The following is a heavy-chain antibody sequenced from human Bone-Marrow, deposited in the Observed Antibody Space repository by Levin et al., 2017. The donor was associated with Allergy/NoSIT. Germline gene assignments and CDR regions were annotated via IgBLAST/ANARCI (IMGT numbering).Heavy chain of an antibody. CDR3: ARAVGTSPYFCDF. CDR1: GYPISSGFY. J-gene: IGHJ4*02. CDR2: IYHSGTT. Sequence: SETLSLTCAVSGYPISSGFYWGWIRQPPGMGLEWIGSIYHSGTTYYNPSLKSRVTISVDTSKNQFSLKLSSVTAADTAVYYCARAVGTSPYFCDFWGQGTLVTDSS. D-gene: IGHD1-26*01. V-gene: IGHV4-38-2*01.